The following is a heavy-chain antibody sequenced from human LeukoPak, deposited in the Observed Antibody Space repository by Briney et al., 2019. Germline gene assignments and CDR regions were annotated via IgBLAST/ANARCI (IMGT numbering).Heavy chain of an antibody. CDR2: ISSSGSTI. Sequence: MSGGSLRLSCAASGFTFSDYYMRWIRQAPGKGLEGVSYISSSGSTIYYADSVKGRFTISRDNAKNSLYLQMNSLRAEDTAVYYCAREGVVVTNPMDVWGQGTTVTVSS. V-gene: IGHV3-11*01. D-gene: IGHD2-21*02. CDR1: GFTFSDYY. J-gene: IGHJ6*02. CDR3: AREGVVVTNPMDV.